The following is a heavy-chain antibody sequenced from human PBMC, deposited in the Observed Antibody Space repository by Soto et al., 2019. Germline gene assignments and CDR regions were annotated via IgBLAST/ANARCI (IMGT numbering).Heavy chain of an antibody. D-gene: IGHD5-18*01. CDR3: ARAPEEQLWAPAYYYYGMDV. V-gene: IGHV3-30-3*01. J-gene: IGHJ6*02. CDR1: GFTFSSYA. CDR2: ISYDGSNK. Sequence: QVQLVESGGGVVQPGRSLRLSCAASGFTFSSYAMHWVRQAPGKGLEWVAVISYDGSNKYYADSVKGRFTISRDNSKNTLYLQMNSLRAEDTAVYYCARAPEEQLWAPAYYYYGMDVWGQGTTVTVSS.